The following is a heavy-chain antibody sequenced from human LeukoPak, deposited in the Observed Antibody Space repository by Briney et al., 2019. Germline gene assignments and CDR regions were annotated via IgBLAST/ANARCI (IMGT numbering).Heavy chain of an antibody. CDR2: INPHTGAA. J-gene: IGHJ4*02. V-gene: IGHV1-2*02. Sequence: ASVRVSCKVSGYTFTENYIHWVRQTPGRGLEWMGLINPHTGAANYTQNFQGRVTLTRDTPSSTAYMHLSSLRSDDTAVYYCARGKSGYSPWGQGTPVTVSS. CDR1: GYTFTENY. D-gene: IGHD3-22*01. CDR3: ARGKSGYSP.